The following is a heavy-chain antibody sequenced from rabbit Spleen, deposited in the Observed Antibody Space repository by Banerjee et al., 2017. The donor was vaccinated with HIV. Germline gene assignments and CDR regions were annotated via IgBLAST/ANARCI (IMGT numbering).Heavy chain of an antibody. Sequence: QSLEESGGDLVKPGASLTLTCTASGFSFSSSYCVCWVRQAPGKGLEWIACIDTGSSGFTYFATWAKGRFTCSKTSSTTVTLQMTRLTAADTATYFCARDTSSSFSSYGMDLWGPGTLVTVS. CDR1: GFSFSSSYC. CDR2: IDTGSSGFT. D-gene: IGHD1-1*01. J-gene: IGHJ6*01. V-gene: IGHV1S40*01. CDR3: ARDTSSSFSSYGMDL.